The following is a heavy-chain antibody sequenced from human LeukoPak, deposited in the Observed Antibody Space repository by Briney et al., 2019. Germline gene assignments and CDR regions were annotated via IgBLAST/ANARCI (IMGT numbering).Heavy chain of an antibody. CDR2: ISSSSNTI. J-gene: IGHJ5*02. CDR1: GFTFSSYE. Sequence: GGSLRLSCAAFGFTFSSYEMEWVRQAPGKGLEWVSYISSSSNTIYYADSVKGRFTISRDNAKNSLYLQMNSLRDEDTAVYYCARDQRAYCSTTSCKYNWFDPWGQGTLVTVSS. CDR3: ARDQRAYCSTTSCKYNWFDP. V-gene: IGHV3-48*02. D-gene: IGHD2-2*01.